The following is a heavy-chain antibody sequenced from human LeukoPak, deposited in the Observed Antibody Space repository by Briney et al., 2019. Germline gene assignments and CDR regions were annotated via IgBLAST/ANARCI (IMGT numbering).Heavy chain of an antibody. CDR1: DGSISSRNYY. Sequence: SETLSLTCTVSDGSISSRNYYWGWIRQPPGKGLEWIGSIHYSGSTNYKSSLKSRVTISVDTSKNQFSLKLGSVTAADTAVYYCARLRWFGELPNDGFDIWGQGTMVTVSS. CDR3: ARLRWFGELPNDGFDI. J-gene: IGHJ3*02. CDR2: IHYSGST. D-gene: IGHD3-10*01. V-gene: IGHV4-39*01.